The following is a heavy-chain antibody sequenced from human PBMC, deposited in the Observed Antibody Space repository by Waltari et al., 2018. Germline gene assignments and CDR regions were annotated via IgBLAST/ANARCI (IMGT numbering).Heavy chain of an antibody. CDR3: TPQDCSGVGCSTPY. J-gene: IGHJ4*02. D-gene: IGHD2-8*02. CDR2: IRTKPTTYAP. V-gene: IGHV3-73*02. CDR1: AFTFSGFA. Sequence: EVHVVESGGGWVQPGGSLNVSCAAFAFTFSGFAVHWVRLAPGKGLEWVGRIRTKPTTYAPAYAASVKGRFTISEDDSNKTTYLQMNGLKIDDTAVYYCTPQDCSGVGCSTPYWGQGTLVTVSS.